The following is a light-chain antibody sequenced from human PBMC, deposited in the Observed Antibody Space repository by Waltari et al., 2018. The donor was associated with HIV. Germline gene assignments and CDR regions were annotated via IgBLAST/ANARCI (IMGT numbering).Light chain of an antibody. CDR1: QSVSRS. Sequence: EIVLAQSPATLFLSPGERATLSCRASQSVSRSLAWYQHKPGQAPRLLFYDTSYRTAGVPARFGASGSETNFTLTISSLEPEDFAIYYCQQRANWLTFGGGTKVQIK. CDR3: QQRANWLT. V-gene: IGKV3-11*01. CDR2: DTS. J-gene: IGKJ4*01.